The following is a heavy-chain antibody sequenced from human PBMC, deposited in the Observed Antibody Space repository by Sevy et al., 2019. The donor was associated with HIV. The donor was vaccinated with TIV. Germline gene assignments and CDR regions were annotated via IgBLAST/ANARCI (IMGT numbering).Heavy chain of an antibody. CDR3: ATLGVARTYYYYYGMDV. J-gene: IGHJ6*02. CDR2: INWNGGST. D-gene: IGHD6-19*01. CDR1: GFTFDDYG. Sequence: GGSMRLSCAASGFTFDDYGMSWVSQAPGEGLEWVSGINWNGGSTGYADSVKDRFTISSDNAKNSLYLQMNSLGAEDTALYYCATLGVARTYYYYYGMDVWGQGTTVTVSS. V-gene: IGHV3-20*04.